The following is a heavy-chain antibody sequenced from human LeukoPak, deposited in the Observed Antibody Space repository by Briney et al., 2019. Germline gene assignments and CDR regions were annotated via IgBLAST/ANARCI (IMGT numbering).Heavy chain of an antibody. V-gene: IGHV3-30*18. CDR3: AKDLGSSGWHFDY. D-gene: IGHD6-19*01. Sequence: GGPLRLSCAASGFIFRSYGMYWVRQAPGKGLEWVAVVSYDESHQFYAKSVKGRFTISRDNSKNTLYLQMNGLRAGDTAVYYCAKDLGSSGWHFDYWGQGTLVTVSS. CDR1: GFIFRSYG. J-gene: IGHJ4*02. CDR2: VSYDESHQ.